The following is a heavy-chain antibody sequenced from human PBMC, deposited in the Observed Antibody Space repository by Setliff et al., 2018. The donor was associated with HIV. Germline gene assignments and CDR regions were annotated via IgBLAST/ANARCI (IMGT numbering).Heavy chain of an antibody. CDR2: ISAYNGNT. CDR1: GYTFTNYG. V-gene: IGHV1-18*01. D-gene: IGHD1-26*01. J-gene: IGHJ3*02. CDR3: ARILVGVDDAFDI. Sequence: APVKVSCKASGYTFTNYGISWVRQAPGQGLEWMGWISAYNGNTNYAQKLQDRVTMTTDTSTSTAYKELRSLRSDDTAVYYCARILVGVDDAFDIWGQGTMVTVSS.